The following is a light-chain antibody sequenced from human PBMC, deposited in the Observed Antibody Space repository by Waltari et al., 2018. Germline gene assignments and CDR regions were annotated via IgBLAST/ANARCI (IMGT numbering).Light chain of an antibody. Sequence: YVLTQPPSVSVAPGQTASIPWGGNNIGRYSVHWYQQKPGQAPVLVVYNDGDRPAGIPERLSGSNSGNMATLTISRVEAGDEADYYCQVWDATSDHYVFGPGTKVAVL. J-gene: IGLJ1*01. CDR1: NIGRYS. CDR2: NDG. V-gene: IGLV3-21*02. CDR3: QVWDATSDHYV.